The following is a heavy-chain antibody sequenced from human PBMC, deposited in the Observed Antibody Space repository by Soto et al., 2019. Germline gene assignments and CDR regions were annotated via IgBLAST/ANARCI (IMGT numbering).Heavy chain of an antibody. D-gene: IGHD5-12*01. CDR1: GGSISSGGYS. Sequence: TLSLTCAVSGGSISSGGYSWSWIRQPPGKGLEWIGYIYHSGSTYYNPSLKSRVTISVDRSKNQFSLKLSSVTAADTAVYYCARVGDGYGTFFDYWGQGTLVTVSS. V-gene: IGHV4-30-2*01. CDR3: ARVGDGYGTFFDY. CDR2: IYHSGST. J-gene: IGHJ4*02.